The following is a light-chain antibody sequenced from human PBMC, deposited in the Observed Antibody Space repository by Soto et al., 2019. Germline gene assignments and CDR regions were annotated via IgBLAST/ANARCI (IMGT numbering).Light chain of an antibody. J-gene: IGKJ2*01. Sequence: EIVLTQSPGTLSLSPGERATLSCRSSQSVSSSYLAWYQQKPGQAPRLLIYGASSRATGIPERFSGSGSGTDFSLSISRLEPEDSAVYYCQQYGGSPLYTFGQRTKLEIK. V-gene: IGKV3-20*01. CDR3: QQYGGSPLYT. CDR2: GAS. CDR1: QSVSSSY.